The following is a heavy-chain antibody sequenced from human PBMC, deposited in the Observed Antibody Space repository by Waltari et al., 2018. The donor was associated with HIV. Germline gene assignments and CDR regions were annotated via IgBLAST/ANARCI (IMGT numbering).Heavy chain of an antibody. CDR3: ARDIAAAGTDNYYYYYGMDV. CDR2: INHSGST. D-gene: IGHD6-13*01. J-gene: IGHJ6*02. V-gene: IGHV4-34*01. Sequence: QVQLQQWGAGLLKPSETLSLTCAVYGGSFSGYYWSWIRQPPGKGLEWIGEINHSGSTNYNPSLKSRVTISVDTSKNQFSLKLSSVTAADTAVYYCARDIAAAGTDNYYYYYGMDVWGQGTTVTVSS. CDR1: GGSFSGYY.